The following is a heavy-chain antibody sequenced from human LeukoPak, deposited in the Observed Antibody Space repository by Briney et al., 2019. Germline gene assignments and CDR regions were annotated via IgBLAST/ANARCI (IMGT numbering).Heavy chain of an antibody. D-gene: IGHD6-13*01. CDR2: ISYDGSSK. V-gene: IGHV3-30*04. CDR1: GFTFSTYA. Sequence: GGSLRLSCAASGFTFSTYAMHWVRQAPGKGLEWVAVISYDGSSKYYADSVKGRFTISRDNSKNTLYLQMNSLRAEDTALYYCAKARTPGIAAAGTIGFDYWGQGTLVTVSS. CDR3: AKARTPGIAAAGTIGFDY. J-gene: IGHJ4*02.